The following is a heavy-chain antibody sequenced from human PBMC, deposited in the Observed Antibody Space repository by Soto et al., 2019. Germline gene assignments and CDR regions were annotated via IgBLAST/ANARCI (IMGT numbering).Heavy chain of an antibody. CDR2: INHSGST. D-gene: IGHD5-18*01. V-gene: IGHV4-34*01. CDR1: GGSFSGYY. Sequence: SETLSLTCAVYGGSFSGYYWSWIRQPPGKGLEWIGEINHSGSTTYNPSLKSRVTISVDTSKNQFSLKLSSVTAADTAVYYCARAGLDTAMVTFDYWGQGTLVTVSS. CDR3: ARAGLDTAMVTFDY. J-gene: IGHJ4*02.